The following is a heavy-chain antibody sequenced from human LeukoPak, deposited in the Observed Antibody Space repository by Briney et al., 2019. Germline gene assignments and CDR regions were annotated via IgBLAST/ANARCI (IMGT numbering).Heavy chain of an antibody. CDR3: ARTNWGSPSHFDY. Sequence: SETLSLTCTVSGGSINNYYWSWVRQPPGAGLEWLAYIYYTGSTNYNPSLKTRLTISVDTSKNQFSLKLSSVTAADTAVYYCARTNWGSPSHFDYWGQGTLVTVSS. CDR2: IYYTGST. CDR1: GGSINNYY. J-gene: IGHJ4*02. D-gene: IGHD7-27*01. V-gene: IGHV4-59*01.